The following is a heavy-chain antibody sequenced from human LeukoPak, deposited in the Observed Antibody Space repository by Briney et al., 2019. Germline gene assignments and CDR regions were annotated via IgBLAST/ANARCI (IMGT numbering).Heavy chain of an antibody. Sequence: PGGSLRLSCAASGFTFSDSYMSWIRQAPGKGLEWVSYISGSGTNIHYADSMKGRFTISGDIAKNSLYLEINGLRVEDTAVYYCATCFKGADDVFDFWGQGTMVTVSS. V-gene: IGHV3-11*04. J-gene: IGHJ3*01. CDR2: ISGSGTNI. CDR3: ATCFKGADDVFDF. CDR1: GFTFSDSY. D-gene: IGHD3-16*01.